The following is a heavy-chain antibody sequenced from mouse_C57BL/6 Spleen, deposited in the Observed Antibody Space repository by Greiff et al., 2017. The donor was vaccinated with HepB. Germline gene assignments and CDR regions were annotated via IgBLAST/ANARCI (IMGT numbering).Heavy chain of an antibody. J-gene: IGHJ4*01. D-gene: IGHD2-4*01. V-gene: IGHV1-76*01. CDR1: GYTFTDYY. CDR2: IYPGSGNT. CDR3: ARSGGYYDLMDY. Sequence: QVQLQQSGAELVRPGASVKLSCKASGYTFTDYYINWVKQRPGQGLEWIARIYPGSGNTYYNEKFKGKATLTAEKSSSTAYMQLSSLTSEDSAVYFCARSGGYYDLMDYWGQGTSVTVSS.